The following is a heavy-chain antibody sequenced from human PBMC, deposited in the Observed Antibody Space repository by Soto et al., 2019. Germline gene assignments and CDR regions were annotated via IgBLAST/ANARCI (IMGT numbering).Heavy chain of an antibody. CDR3: ASGRPTALDY. V-gene: IGHV4-30-2*01. D-gene: IGHD1-26*01. J-gene: IGHJ4*02. CDR2: IYHSGST. CDR1: GDSISSGGYS. Sequence: QLQLQESGSGLVKPSQTLSLTCAVSGDSISSGGYSWSWIRQPPGKGLEWIGYIYHSGSTYYNPSLNSRVNLSVDTSKNQFSLKLNSVTAADTVVYYCASGRPTALDYWGQGTLVTVSS.